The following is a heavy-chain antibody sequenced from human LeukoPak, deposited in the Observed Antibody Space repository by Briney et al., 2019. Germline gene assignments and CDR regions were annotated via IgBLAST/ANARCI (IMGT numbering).Heavy chain of an antibody. CDR1: GGSISSYY. V-gene: IGHV4-59*01. Sequence: PSETLSLTCTVSGGSISSYYWSWIRQPPGKGLEWIGYIYYSGSTNYNPSLKSRVTISVDTSKNQFSLKLSSVTAADTAVYYCARGVDTAMAPMIDYWGQGTLVTVSS. J-gene: IGHJ4*02. CDR2: IYYSGST. CDR3: ARGVDTAMAPMIDY. D-gene: IGHD5-18*01.